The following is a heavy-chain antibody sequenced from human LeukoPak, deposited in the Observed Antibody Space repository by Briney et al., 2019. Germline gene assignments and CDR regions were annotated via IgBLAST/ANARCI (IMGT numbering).Heavy chain of an antibody. J-gene: IGHJ3*02. CDR3: ARALEIDAFDI. V-gene: IGHV4-30-4*01. CDR2: IYYSGST. D-gene: IGHD1-1*01. Sequence: SETLSLTCTVSGGSISSGDYYWSWIRQPPGKGLEWIGYIYYSGSTYHNPSLKSRVTISVDTSKNQFSLKLSSVTAADTAVYYCARALEIDAFDIWGQGTMVTVSS. CDR1: GGSISSGDYY.